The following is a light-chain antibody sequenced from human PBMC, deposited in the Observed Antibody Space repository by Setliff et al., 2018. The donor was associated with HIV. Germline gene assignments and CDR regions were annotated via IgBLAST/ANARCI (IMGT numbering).Light chain of an antibody. CDR1: PSDVGGFTL. CDR3: FSYTNTDTFV. J-gene: IGLJ1*01. V-gene: IGLV2-23*02. CDR2: DVS. Sequence: QSALSQPASMSGSPGQSITISCTGTPSDVGGFTLVSWYQKYPDRVPKLIIYDVSKRPSRVSDRFSGSKSANTASLTISGLQAEDEADYFCFSYTNTDTFVFGTGTKVTVL.